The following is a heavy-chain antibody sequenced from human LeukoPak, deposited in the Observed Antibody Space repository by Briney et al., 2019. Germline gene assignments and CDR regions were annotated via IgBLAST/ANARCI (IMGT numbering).Heavy chain of an antibody. CDR3: ARLDDREKFDK. D-gene: IGHD3-22*01. CDR1: GGSISRYY. V-gene: IGHV4-4*09. Sequence: PSETLSLTCNVSGGSISRYYRSWIRQPPGKGLEWIGFIYSSVTTKYNPSLKSRVTISIDMSRSQCSLKVSAVTASDTAVYYCARLDDREKFDKWGQGTLVSVSS. CDR2: IYSSVTT. J-gene: IGHJ4*02.